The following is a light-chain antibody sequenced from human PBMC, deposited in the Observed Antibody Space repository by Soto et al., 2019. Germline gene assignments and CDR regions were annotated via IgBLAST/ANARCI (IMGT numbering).Light chain of an antibody. J-gene: IGKJ2*01. CDR1: LSVSSSY. V-gene: IGKV3-20*01. CDR3: QQYGSSPPWP. CDR2: GAS. Sequence: LRLSPGTLSLSPGERATLSCRASLSVSSSYLAWYQQKPGQAPSLLIYGASSRATGIPDRFSGSGSGTDFTLTISRLEPEDFAVYYCQQYGSSPPWPFG.